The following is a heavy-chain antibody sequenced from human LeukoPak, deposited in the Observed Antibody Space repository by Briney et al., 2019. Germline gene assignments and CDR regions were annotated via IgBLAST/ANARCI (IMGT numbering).Heavy chain of an antibody. V-gene: IGHV3-23*01. Sequence: PGGSLRLSCAASGFTFSSYAMSWVRQAPGKGLEWVSAISGSGGSTYYAGSVKGRFTISRDNSKNTLYLQMNSLRAEDTAVYYCAKVPYYDILTGYYDYWGQGTLVTVSS. CDR1: GFTFSSYA. D-gene: IGHD3-9*01. CDR2: ISGSGGST. J-gene: IGHJ4*02. CDR3: AKVPYYDILTGYYDY.